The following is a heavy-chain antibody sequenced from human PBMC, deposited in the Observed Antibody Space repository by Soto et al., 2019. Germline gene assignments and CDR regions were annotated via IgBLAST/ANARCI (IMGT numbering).Heavy chain of an antibody. J-gene: IGHJ4*02. CDR3: ATVDPWPYRQMDY. Sequence: PVGPLRLSCAASGFTFSSYSVNWVRQAPGKGLEWVSYSSSSSRTIYYADSVKGRFTISRDNAKNSLYLQMNSLRAADTAVYYCATVDPWPYRQMDYWGQGTLVTVSS. CDR1: GFTFSSYS. CDR2: SSSSSRTI. D-gene: IGHD4-4*01. V-gene: IGHV3-48*01.